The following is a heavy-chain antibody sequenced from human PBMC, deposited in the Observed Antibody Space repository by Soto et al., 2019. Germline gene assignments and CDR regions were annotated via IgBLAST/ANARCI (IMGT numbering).Heavy chain of an antibody. Sequence: GEALKISWKGSGYSFTRYCIGWVRQMSGKGLEWMGIIYPGDSDTRYSPSFQGQVTISADKSISTAYLQRSSLKASDTAMYYCAGAGYCSRTSCHSQVWWLDPWGQVTPVTV. D-gene: IGHD2-2*01. CDR3: AGAGYCSRTSCHSQVWWLDP. V-gene: IGHV5-51*01. J-gene: IGHJ5*02. CDR1: GYSFTRYC. CDR2: IYPGDSDT.